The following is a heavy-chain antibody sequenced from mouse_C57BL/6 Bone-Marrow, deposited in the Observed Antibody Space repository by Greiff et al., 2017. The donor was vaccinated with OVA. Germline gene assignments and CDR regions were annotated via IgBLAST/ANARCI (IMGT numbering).Heavy chain of an antibody. Sequence: VQLQQSGPGLVAPSQSLSITCTVSGFSFTSYAISWVRQPPGKGLEWLGVIWTGGGSTYYSALKSRQSISKDNYKSQVFLKTNSLQTDDTARDYGARYGYGFDYWGQGTTLTVSS. CDR3: ARYGYGFDY. CDR1: GFSFTSYA. V-gene: IGHV2-9-1*01. D-gene: IGHD2-2*01. J-gene: IGHJ2*01. CDR2: IWTGGGS.